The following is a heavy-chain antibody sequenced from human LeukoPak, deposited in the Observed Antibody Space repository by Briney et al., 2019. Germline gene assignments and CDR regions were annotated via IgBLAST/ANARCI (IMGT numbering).Heavy chain of an antibody. V-gene: IGHV1-24*01. J-gene: IGHJ4*02. D-gene: IGHD7-27*01. Sequence: ASVKVSCKVSGYTLTALSMHWVRQAPGKGLEWMGGFDPEGGKTIYAQNLQGRVTMTEDTSTDKAYMELRSLRSEDTAVYYCATDGNWGNFDFWGQGTLVPVSS. CDR2: FDPEGGKT. CDR3: ATDGNWGNFDF. CDR1: GYTLTALS.